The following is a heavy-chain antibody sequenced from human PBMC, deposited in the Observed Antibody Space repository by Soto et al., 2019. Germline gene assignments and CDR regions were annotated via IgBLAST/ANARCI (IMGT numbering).Heavy chain of an antibody. Sequence: SSETLSLTCTVSGGSISSGDCYWSWIRQPPGKGLEWIGYIYYSGSTYYNPSLKSRVTISVDTSKNQLSLKLRSVTAADKALYYFAREEIGGGAYYGMDVWGQGTTVTVSS. CDR1: GGSISSGDCY. CDR3: AREEIGGGAYYGMDV. V-gene: IGHV4-30-4*01. J-gene: IGHJ6*02. CDR2: IYYSGST. D-gene: IGHD3-16*01.